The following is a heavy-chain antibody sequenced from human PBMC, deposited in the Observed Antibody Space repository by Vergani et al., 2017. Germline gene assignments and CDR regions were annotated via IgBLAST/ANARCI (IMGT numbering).Heavy chain of an antibody. D-gene: IGHD6-19*01. CDR2: ISSSSSTI. J-gene: IGHJ3*02. CDR3: ARDFRSGWYVPFTFDI. CDR1: GFTFSSYS. Sequence: EVQLVESGGGLVQPGGSLRLSCAASGFTFSSYSMNWVRQAPGKGLEWVSYISSSSSTIYYADSVKGRFTISRDNAKNSLYLQMNSLRAEDTAVYYCARDFRSGWYVPFTFDIWGQGTMVTVSS. V-gene: IGHV3-48*04.